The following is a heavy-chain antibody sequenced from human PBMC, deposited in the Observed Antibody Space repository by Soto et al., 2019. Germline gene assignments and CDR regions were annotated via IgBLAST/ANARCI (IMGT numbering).Heavy chain of an antibody. CDR2: INSDGSST. CDR1: GFTFSSYW. CDR3: ARVGANPAFDY. Sequence: WSLRLSCAASGFTFSSYWMHWVRQAPGKGLVWVSRINSDGSSTSYADSVKGRFTISRDNAKNTLYLQMNSLRAEDTAVYYCARVGANPAFDYCGQGTLVTVSS. V-gene: IGHV3-74*01. D-gene: IGHD2-15*01. J-gene: IGHJ4*02.